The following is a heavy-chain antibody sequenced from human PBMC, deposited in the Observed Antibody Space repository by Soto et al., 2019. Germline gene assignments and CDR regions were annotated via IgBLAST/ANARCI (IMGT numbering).Heavy chain of an antibody. CDR2: ISSSSSYT. J-gene: IGHJ2*01. CDR3: ARGIVPYGDYVSDWYFDL. CDR1: GFTFSDYY. D-gene: IGHD4-17*01. Sequence: QVQLVESGGGLVKPGGSLRLSCAASGFTFSDYYMSWIRQAPGKGLEWVSYISSSSSYTNYADSVKGRFTISRDNAKNSLYLQMNSLRAEDTAVYYCARGIVPYGDYVSDWYFDLWGRGTLVTFSS. V-gene: IGHV3-11*05.